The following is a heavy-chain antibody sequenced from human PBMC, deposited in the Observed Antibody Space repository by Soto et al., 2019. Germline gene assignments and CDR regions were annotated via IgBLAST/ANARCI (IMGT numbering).Heavy chain of an antibody. Sequence: GGSLRLSCAASGFTFSSYGVHWVRQAPGKGLEWVAVVWYDGSNKYYADSVKGRFTISRDNSKNTLYLQMNSLRAEDTAVYYCASQNYYDSSGYYHYYYYYGMDVWGQGTTVTVSS. CDR3: ASQNYYDSSGYYHYYYYYGMDV. V-gene: IGHV3-33*01. J-gene: IGHJ6*02. CDR1: GFTFSSYG. CDR2: VWYDGSNK. D-gene: IGHD3-22*01.